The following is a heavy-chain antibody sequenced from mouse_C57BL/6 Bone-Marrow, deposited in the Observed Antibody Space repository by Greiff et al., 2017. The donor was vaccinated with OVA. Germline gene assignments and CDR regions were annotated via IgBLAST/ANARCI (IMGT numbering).Heavy chain of an antibody. D-gene: IGHD1-1*01. CDR1: GYTFTNYW. CDR3: ARRDCGSSSGWYFDV. J-gene: IGHJ1*03. CDR2: IYPGGGYT. Sequence: VQLQQSGAELVRPGTSVKMSCKASGYTFTNYWIGWAKQRPGNGLEWIGDIYPGGGYTNYNEKFKGKATLTADKSSSTAYMQFSSLTSEDSAIYYCARRDCGSSSGWYFDVWGTGTTVTVSS. V-gene: IGHV1-63*01.